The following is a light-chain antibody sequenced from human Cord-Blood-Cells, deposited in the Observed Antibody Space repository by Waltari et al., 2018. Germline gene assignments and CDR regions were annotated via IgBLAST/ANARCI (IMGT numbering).Light chain of an antibody. V-gene: IGKV1-39*01. Sequence: DIQMTQSHSYLSASVGDKVTITCRASQSISSHLNWYQQKPGKAPKPLIYAASSLQSGVPSRFSGSGSGTDFTLTISSLQPEDFATYYCQQSYSTPWTFGQGTKVEIK. CDR2: AAS. J-gene: IGKJ1*01. CDR3: QQSYSTPWT. CDR1: QSISSH.